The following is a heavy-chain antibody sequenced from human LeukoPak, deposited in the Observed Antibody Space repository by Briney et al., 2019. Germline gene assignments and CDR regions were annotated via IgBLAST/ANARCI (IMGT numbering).Heavy chain of an antibody. V-gene: IGHV4-39*07. CDR2: INHSGST. J-gene: IGHJ4*02. Sequence: PSETLSLTCTVSGGSISSSSYYWGWIRQPPGKGLEWIGEINHSGSTNYNPSLKSRVTISVDTSKNQFSLKLSSVTAADTAVYYCARGGSRYYDFWSGYYSYFDYWGQGTLVTVSS. CDR1: GGSISSSSYY. D-gene: IGHD3-3*01. CDR3: ARGGSRYYDFWSGYYSYFDY.